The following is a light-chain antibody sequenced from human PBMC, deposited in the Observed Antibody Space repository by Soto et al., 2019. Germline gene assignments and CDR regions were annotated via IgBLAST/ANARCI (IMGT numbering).Light chain of an antibody. CDR1: QSITNY. J-gene: IGKJ3*01. CDR2: DAS. Sequence: DIQMTQSPSSLSASVGDRVTITCRASQSITNYLNWYQQKQGKAPKLLMYDASTLQGGVPSRFSRSGSGTDFTLTISSLQPEDFATYYCQLSYSPPFTFGPGTKVDIK. CDR3: QLSYSPPFT. V-gene: IGKV1-39*01.